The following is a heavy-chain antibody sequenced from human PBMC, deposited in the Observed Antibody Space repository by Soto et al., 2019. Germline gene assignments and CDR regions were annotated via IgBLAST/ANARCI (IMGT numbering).Heavy chain of an antibody. V-gene: IGHV1-46*02. CDR3: ARDGEVSGRTEWSDP. CDR2: IDPSAGSA. Sequence: ASVKVSCKASGYTFNNFYLHWVRQASGQGLEWMGVIDPSAGSAGYAQTFEGRVTMTSDTSTSTVFLDLSSLTSEDTAVYYCARDGEVSGRTEWSDPWGQGTLVTVSS. J-gene: IGHJ5*02. CDR1: GYTFNNFY. D-gene: IGHD6-19*01.